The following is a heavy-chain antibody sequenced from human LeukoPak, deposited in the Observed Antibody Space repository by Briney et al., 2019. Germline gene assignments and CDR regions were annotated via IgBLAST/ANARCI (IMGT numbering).Heavy chain of an antibody. J-gene: IGHJ4*02. CDR1: GGYISSYY. CDR2: IYYSGST. Sequence: SETLSLTCSVSGGYISSYYWSWIRQPPGKGLEWIGYIYYSGSTNYNPSLKSRVTISVDTSKNQFSLRLNSVTAADTAMYFCVKSGGYGLIDYWGQGTLVTVSS. V-gene: IGHV4-59*08. D-gene: IGHD1-26*01. CDR3: VKSGGYGLIDY.